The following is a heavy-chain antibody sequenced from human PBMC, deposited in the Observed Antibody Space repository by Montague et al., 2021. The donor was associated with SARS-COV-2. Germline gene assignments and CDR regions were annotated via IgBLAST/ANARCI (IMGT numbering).Heavy chain of an antibody. CDR2: IYYSGST. J-gene: IGHJ4*02. Sequence: SETLSLTCTVSGGSISGRAYYWGWIRQPPGKGLEWLGSIYYSGSTYYNPSLKSRVTISVDTSKNQFSLKLSSVTAADTGVYYCARWDPQTLTLIGLRGKSASDYWGQGTLVTVSS. CDR3: ARWDPQTLTLIGLRGKSASDY. D-gene: IGHD4-23*01. CDR1: GGSISGRAYY. V-gene: IGHV4-39*01.